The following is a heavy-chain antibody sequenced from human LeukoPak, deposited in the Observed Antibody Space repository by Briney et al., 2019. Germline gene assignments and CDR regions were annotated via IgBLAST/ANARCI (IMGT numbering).Heavy chain of an antibody. CDR2: IISTGTI. Sequence: SETLSLTCTVSGASISGYYWSWIRQPPGKRLEWIGYIISTGTINYNPSLKSRLTMSVDTSKNQFSLKLNSVTAADTAVYYCVRAGDYGDYVGWFDPWGQGTLVTVSS. D-gene: IGHD4-17*01. V-gene: IGHV4-59*12. CDR1: GASISGYY. CDR3: VRAGDYGDYVGWFDP. J-gene: IGHJ5*02.